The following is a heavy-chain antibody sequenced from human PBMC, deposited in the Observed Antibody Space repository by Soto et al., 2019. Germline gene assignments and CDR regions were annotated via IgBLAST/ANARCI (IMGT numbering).Heavy chain of an antibody. J-gene: IGHJ6*02. D-gene: IGHD5-12*01. V-gene: IGHV3-74*01. CDR1: GFTFSSYW. Sequence: GGSLRLSCAASGFTFSSYWMHWVRQAPGRGLVWVSRINSDGSSTSYADSVKGRFTISRDNAKNTLYLQMTSLRAEDTAVYYCARVLVAPEDYYGMDVWGQGTTVTVSS. CDR3: ARVLVAPEDYYGMDV. CDR2: INSDGSST.